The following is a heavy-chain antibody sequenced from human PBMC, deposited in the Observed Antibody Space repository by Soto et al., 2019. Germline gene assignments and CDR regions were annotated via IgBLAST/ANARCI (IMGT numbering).Heavy chain of an antibody. D-gene: IGHD5-12*01. CDR3: ASWATWTPIDY. V-gene: IGHV3-30-3*01. J-gene: IGHJ4*02. Sequence: QVQLVESGGGVVQPGRSLRLSCAASGFTFSSYAMHWVRQAPGKGLEWLAVISYDGSNKYYADSVKGRFTISRDNSKNTLYLQMNSLRAEDTAVYYCASWATWTPIDYWGQGTLVTVSS. CDR2: ISYDGSNK. CDR1: GFTFSSYA.